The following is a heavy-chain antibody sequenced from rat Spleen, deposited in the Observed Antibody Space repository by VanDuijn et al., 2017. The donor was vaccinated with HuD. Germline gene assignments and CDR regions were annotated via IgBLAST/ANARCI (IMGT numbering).Heavy chain of an antibody. D-gene: IGHD1-9*01. CDR2: ISTSGGRT. V-gene: IGHV5-25*01. J-gene: IGHJ2*01. Sequence: EVQLVESGGGLVQPGRSLKLSCAASGFTFRDYYMSLVRKAPTKGLEWVAYISTSGGRTYFRDSVKGRFTISRDNAKSTLYLQMDSLRSEDTATYYCARLAMGITDYFDYWGQGVMVTVSS. CDR1: GFTFRDYY. CDR3: ARLAMGITDYFDY.